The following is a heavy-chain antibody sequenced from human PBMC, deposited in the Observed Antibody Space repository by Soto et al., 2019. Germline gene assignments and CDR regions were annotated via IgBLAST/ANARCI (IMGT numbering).Heavy chain of an antibody. CDR2: INPSGGGT. CDR3: ARESYYGSGLRNWFDP. D-gene: IGHD3-10*01. CDR1: GYTFTSYY. Sequence: GASVKVSCKASGYTFTSYYMHWVRQAPGQGLEWMGMINPSGGGTNYAQKFQGRVTMTRDTSISTAYMELSRLRSDDTAVYYCARESYYGSGLRNWFDPWGQGTLVTVSS. V-gene: IGHV1-2*02. J-gene: IGHJ5*02.